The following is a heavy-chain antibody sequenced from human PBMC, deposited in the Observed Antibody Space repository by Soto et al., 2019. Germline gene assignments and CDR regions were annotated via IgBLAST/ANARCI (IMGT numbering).Heavy chain of an antibody. D-gene: IGHD4-17*01. Sequence: ETLSLTCTVSGGPVSSSPFFWNWIRQSPGKGLEWIGYISDTETTNYNPSLRSRVTITLDTSKNHFSLKLTSVTAADTAVYYCATMEHFGDYVTIWGQGTMVTVSS. V-gene: IGHV4-61*03. CDR1: GGPVSSSPFF. J-gene: IGHJ3*02. CDR3: ATMEHFGDYVTI. CDR2: ISDTETT.